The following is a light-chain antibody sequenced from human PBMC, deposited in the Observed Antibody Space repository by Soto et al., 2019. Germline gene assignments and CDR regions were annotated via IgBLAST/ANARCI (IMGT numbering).Light chain of an antibody. J-gene: IGKJ1*01. Sequence: IVLTQSPGTLSLSPGDRATLSCRASQSVSSTFLAWYQQKPGQAPRVVIYGASTRATGIPDRFSGSGSGTDFTLTISRLEPEDFAVYYCQQYESSRTFGQGTKVDMK. V-gene: IGKV3-20*01. CDR1: QSVSSTF. CDR3: QQYESSRT. CDR2: GAS.